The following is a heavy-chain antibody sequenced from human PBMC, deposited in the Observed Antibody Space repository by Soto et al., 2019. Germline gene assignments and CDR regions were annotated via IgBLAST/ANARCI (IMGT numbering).Heavy chain of an antibody. CDR1: GYSFTSRE. CDR3: PRGVSAGVDY. J-gene: IGHJ4*02. Sequence: QVQLVQSGAEVREPGASVKVSCKTSGYSFTSREITWVRQTAAQGLGRMGWLEPSTGRRGYAQKIQGRVNMTMDTPIKTADVELISLSANDTAFNYCPRGVSAGVDYWGQGTLVTVSS. V-gene: IGHV1-8*01. D-gene: IGHD3-10*01. CDR2: LEPSTGRR.